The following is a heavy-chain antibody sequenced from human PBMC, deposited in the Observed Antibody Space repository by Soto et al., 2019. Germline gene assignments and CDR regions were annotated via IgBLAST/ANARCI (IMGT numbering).Heavy chain of an antibody. CDR3: FGSYAPKSYYYYGMDV. CDR2: TYYRSKWYN. J-gene: IGHJ6*02. V-gene: IGHV6-1*01. Sequence: PSQTLSLTCAISGDSVSSNSAAWNWIRQSPSRGLEWLGRTYYRSKWYNDYAVSVKSRITINPDTSKNQFSLQLNSVTPEDTAVYYCFGSYAPKSYYYYGMDVWGQGTTVTVSS. CDR1: GDSVSSNSAA. D-gene: IGHD2-2*01.